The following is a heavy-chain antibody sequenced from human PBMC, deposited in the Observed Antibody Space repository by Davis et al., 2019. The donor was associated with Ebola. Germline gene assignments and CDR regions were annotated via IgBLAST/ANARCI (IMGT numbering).Heavy chain of an antibody. CDR3: AKENLGDILTVYLGDGFDY. J-gene: IGHJ4*02. CDR1: GFPVSDNY. Sequence: PGGSLRLSCAASGFPVSDNYMNWVRQAPGKGLEWVSLIYSGDNTYYADSVKGRFTISRDNSKNTLYLQMNSLRAEDTAVYYCAKENLGDILTVYLGDGFDYWGQGTLVTVSS. V-gene: IGHV3-66*02. D-gene: IGHD3-9*01. CDR2: IYSGDNT.